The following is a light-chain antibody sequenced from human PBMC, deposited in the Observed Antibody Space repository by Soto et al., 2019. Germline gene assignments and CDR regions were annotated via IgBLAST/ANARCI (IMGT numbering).Light chain of an antibody. CDR2: GAR. J-gene: IGKJ1*01. CDR1: LSVTIGY. CDR3: QQYGTSPCT. V-gene: IGKV3-20*01. Sequence: CPASLSVTIGYSAWFQKTPGQAPRLLIHGARSRATGAPDRFSASGSGTDFSLTISRLEPEDFAVYYWQQYGTSPCTFGQGTKVDI.